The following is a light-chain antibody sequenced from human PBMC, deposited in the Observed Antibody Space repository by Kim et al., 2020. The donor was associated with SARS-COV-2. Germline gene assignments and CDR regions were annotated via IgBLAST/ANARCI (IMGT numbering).Light chain of an antibody. Sequence: ALGKTGRITCQGDSLRSYYASWYQQKPGHAPVLVIYGKNNRPSGIPDRFSGSSSGNTASLTITGAQAEDEADYYCNSRDSSGNHLVFGGGTQLTVL. J-gene: IGLJ3*02. V-gene: IGLV3-19*01. CDR2: GKN. CDR1: SLRSYY. CDR3: NSRDSSGNHLV.